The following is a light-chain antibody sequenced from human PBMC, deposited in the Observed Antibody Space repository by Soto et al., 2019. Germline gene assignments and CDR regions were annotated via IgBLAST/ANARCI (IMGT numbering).Light chain of an antibody. Sequence: QSALTQPRSVSGSPGQSVTISCTGTSSDVGTYDFVSWYQQHPGKAPRLMIFDVSERPSGVPDRFSGSKSGNTASLTISGLQAEDEADYYCSSYTSSSTLAVFGGGTKLTVL. V-gene: IGLV2-11*01. CDR3: SSYTSSSTLAV. CDR1: SSDVGTYDF. CDR2: DVS. J-gene: IGLJ2*01.